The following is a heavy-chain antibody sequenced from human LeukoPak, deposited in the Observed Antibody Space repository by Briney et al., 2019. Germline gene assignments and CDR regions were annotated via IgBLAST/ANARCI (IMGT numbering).Heavy chain of an antibody. Sequence: PGGSLRLSCAASGFTFSSYWMHWVRQGPGKGLVWVSRINSDGSSTSYADSVKGRFTISRDNAKNTLYLQMNSLRAEDTAVYYCARVSTYSAIDYWGQGTLATVSS. D-gene: IGHD1-26*01. V-gene: IGHV3-74*01. J-gene: IGHJ4*02. CDR2: INSDGSST. CDR1: GFTFSSYW. CDR3: ARVSTYSAIDY.